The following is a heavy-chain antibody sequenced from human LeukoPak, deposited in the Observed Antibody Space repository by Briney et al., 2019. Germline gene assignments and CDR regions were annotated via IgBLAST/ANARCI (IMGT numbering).Heavy chain of an antibody. CDR1: GGSFSGYY. CDR3: ARGVAAAGSRSWFDP. D-gene: IGHD6-13*01. CDR2: INHSGST. J-gene: IGHJ5*02. V-gene: IGHV4-34*01. Sequence: SETLSLTCAVYGGSFSGYYWSWIRQPPGKGLEWIGEINHSGSTNYNPSLKSRATISVDTSKNQFSLKLSSVAAADTAVYYCARGVAAAGSRSWFDPWGQGTLVTVSS.